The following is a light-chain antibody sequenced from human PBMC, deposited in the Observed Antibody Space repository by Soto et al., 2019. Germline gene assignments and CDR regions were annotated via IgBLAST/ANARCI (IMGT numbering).Light chain of an antibody. J-gene: IGLJ3*02. Sequence: QSVLTQPPSASGTPGQRVSISCSGSRSNIGRNTANWYQQLPGTAPKLLIHTDNQRPSGVSDRFSGSKSGTSASLAIVGLQAEDEADYYCATWDDTLNGRVFGGGTKLTVL. CDR2: TDN. CDR3: ATWDDTLNGRV. V-gene: IGLV1-44*01. CDR1: RSNIGRNT.